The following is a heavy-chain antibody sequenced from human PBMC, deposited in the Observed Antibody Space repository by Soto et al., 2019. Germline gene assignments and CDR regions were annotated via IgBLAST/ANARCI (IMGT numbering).Heavy chain of an antibody. Sequence: QVQLVESGGGVVQPGRSLRLSCAASGFTFSSYAMHWVRQAPGKGLEWVAVISYDGSNKYYADSVKGRFTISRDNSKNPPYLQMNSLRAEDTAVYYCARARFLEWLTHRYYFDYWGQGTLVTVSS. V-gene: IGHV3-30-3*01. D-gene: IGHD3-3*01. CDR3: ARARFLEWLTHRYYFDY. CDR2: ISYDGSNK. J-gene: IGHJ4*02. CDR1: GFTFSSYA.